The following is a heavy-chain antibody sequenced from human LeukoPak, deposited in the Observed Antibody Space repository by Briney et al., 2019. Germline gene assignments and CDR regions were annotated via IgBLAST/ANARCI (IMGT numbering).Heavy chain of an antibody. Sequence: NSSETLSLTCAVSGGSISSSNWWSWVRQPPGKGLEWIGEIYHSGSTNYNPSLKSRVTISVDKSKNQFSLKLSSVTAADTAVYYCERDRMYYYGMDVWGQGTTVTVSS. CDR2: IYHSGST. J-gene: IGHJ6*02. CDR3: ERDRMYYYGMDV. V-gene: IGHV4-4*02. CDR1: GGSISSSNW.